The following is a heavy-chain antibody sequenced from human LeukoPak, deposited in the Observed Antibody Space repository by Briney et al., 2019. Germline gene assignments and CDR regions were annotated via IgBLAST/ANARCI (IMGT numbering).Heavy chain of an antibody. J-gene: IGHJ6*02. V-gene: IGHV1-69*04. D-gene: IGHD3-22*01. Sequence: ASVKVSCKASGGTFSSYAISWVRQAPGQGLEWMGRIIPILGIANYAQKFQSRVTIAADKSTSTAYMELSSLRSEDTAVYYCARAYYYDSSGYYKYYYGMDVWGQGTTVTVSS. CDR2: IIPILGIA. CDR3: ARAYYYDSSGYYKYYYGMDV. CDR1: GGTFSSYA.